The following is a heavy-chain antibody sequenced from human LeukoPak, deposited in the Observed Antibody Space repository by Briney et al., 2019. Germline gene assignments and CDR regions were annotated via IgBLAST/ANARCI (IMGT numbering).Heavy chain of an antibody. V-gene: IGHV4-59*08. CDR1: GGSINNYY. CDR3: ARRFGELLVWFDP. Sequence: SETLSLTCTVSGGSINNYYWSWIRQPPGKGLEWIGYIYYTGSSKYNPSLKSRVTISVDTSKNQFSLKLSSVTAADTAVYYCARRFGELLVWFDPWGQGTLVTVSS. J-gene: IGHJ5*02. D-gene: IGHD3-10*01. CDR2: IYYTGSS.